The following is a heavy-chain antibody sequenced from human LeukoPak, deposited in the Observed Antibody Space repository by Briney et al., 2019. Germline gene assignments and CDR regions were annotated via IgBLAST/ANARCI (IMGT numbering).Heavy chain of an antibody. CDR3: ARGSDYGGNPPDY. D-gene: IGHD4-23*01. J-gene: IGHJ4*02. CDR1: GGSISTYY. V-gene: IGHV4-39*01. Sequence: SETLSLTCTVSGGSISTYYWGWIRQPPGKGLEWIGSIYYSGSTYYNPSLKSRVTISVDTSKNQFSLKLSSVTAADTAVYYCARGSDYGGNPPDYWGQGTLVTVSS. CDR2: IYYSGST.